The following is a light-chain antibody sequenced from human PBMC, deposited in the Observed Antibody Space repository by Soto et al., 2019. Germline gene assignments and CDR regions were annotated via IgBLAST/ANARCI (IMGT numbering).Light chain of an antibody. CDR2: AAS. Sequence: DIQMTQSTSSLSASVGARVTITCRAGQSISRNLNWYQQKPGEAPKLLIYAASSLQSGVPLRFSGSGSGTDFTLTINSPQPEDFATYYCQQSYSSPYTFGQGTQLEIK. V-gene: IGKV1-39*01. CDR3: QQSYSSPYT. J-gene: IGKJ2*01. CDR1: QSISRN.